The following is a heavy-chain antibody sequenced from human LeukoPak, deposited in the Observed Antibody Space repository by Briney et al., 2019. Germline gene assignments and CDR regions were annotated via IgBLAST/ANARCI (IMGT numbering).Heavy chain of an antibody. D-gene: IGHD4-11*01. CDR1: GDSITNNNCY. V-gene: IGHV4-39*07. Sequence: SKTLSLTCTVSGDSITNNNCYWGWVRQPPGKGLEWIASIYYSGSSYYNPSLKSRVTMSVDTSKNQSSLKLSSATAADTAVYYCVRLDYSNFFDYWGQGNLVTVSS. CDR3: VRLDYSNFFDY. CDR2: IYYSGSS. J-gene: IGHJ4*02.